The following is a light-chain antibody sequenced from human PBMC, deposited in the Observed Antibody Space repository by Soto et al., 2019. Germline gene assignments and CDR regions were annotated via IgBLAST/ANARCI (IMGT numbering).Light chain of an antibody. Sequence: EIVMTQSPATLSVSPGERATLSCRASQSISSSLAWYQQKPGQAPRLLIYGASTRATGIPARFSGSGSGTEFTLTISSLQSEDFAVDYCQQYNNGPTYTFGQGTKLEIK. CDR1: QSISSS. J-gene: IGKJ2*01. CDR3: QQYNNGPTYT. V-gene: IGKV3-15*01. CDR2: GAS.